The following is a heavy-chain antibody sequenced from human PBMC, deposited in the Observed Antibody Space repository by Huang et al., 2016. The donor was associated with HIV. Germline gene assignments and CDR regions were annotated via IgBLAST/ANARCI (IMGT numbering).Heavy chain of an antibody. Sequence: EVQLVESGGGLVQPGGSLRLSCAASGFTFSGYWLHFVRQAPGKGLGWGTRMNGDGSSTNYADSVKGRFTISRDNAKNTLYGQVNSLRAEDTAVYYCARGTRLTGLWYFDLWGRGTLVIVSS. CDR3: ARGTRLTGLWYFDL. CDR2: MNGDGSST. J-gene: IGHJ2*01. V-gene: IGHV3-74*01. D-gene: IGHD7-27*01. CDR1: GFTFSGYW.